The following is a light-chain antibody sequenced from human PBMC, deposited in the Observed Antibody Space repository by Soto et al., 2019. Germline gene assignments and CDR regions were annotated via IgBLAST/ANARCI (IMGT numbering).Light chain of an antibody. V-gene: IGLV4-69*01. CDR3: QTWGTGEVV. J-gene: IGLJ2*01. Sequence: QLVLTQSPSASASLGASVKLTCTLSSGHSSYAIAWHQQQPEKGPRYLMKLNSDGSHSKGDGIPDRFSGSSSGAERYLTIPSLQSEDEADYYCQTWGTGEVVFGGGTKLTVL. CDR2: LNSDGSH. CDR1: SGHSSYA.